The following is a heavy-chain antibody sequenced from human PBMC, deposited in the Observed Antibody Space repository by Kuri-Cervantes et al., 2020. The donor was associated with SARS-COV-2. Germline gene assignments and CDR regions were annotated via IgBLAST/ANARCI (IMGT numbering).Heavy chain of an antibody. J-gene: IGHJ4*02. CDR3: ARDIDSSGWYRRIDY. Sequence: GGSLRLSCAASGFTFSSYAMHWVRQAPGKGLEWVAVISYDGSNKYYADSVTGRFTISRDNSKNTLYLQMNSLRVEDTAVYYCARDIDSSGWYRRIDYWGQGTLVTVSS. CDR2: ISYDGSNK. V-gene: IGHV3-30-3*01. D-gene: IGHD6-19*01. CDR1: GFTFSSYA.